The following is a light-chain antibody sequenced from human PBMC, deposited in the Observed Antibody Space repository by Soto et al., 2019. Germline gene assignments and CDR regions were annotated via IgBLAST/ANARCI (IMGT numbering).Light chain of an antibody. CDR1: SGHSSYA. J-gene: IGLJ2*01. Sequence: QLVLTQSPSASASLGASLKLTCTLSSGHSSYAIAWHQQQPEKGPRYLMKLNSDGSHNKGDGIPDRFSGSSSGAERYLTISSLQSEDEADYYCQTWGTGISVFGGGTKVTVL. CDR3: QTWGTGISV. CDR2: LNSDGSH. V-gene: IGLV4-69*01.